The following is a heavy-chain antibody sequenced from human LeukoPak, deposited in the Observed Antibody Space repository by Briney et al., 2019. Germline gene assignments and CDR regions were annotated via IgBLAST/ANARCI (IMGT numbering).Heavy chain of an antibody. V-gene: IGHV4-59*11. D-gene: IGHD3-16*01. CDR1: GGSISGHY. J-gene: IGHJ6*02. CDR3: ARFGVDYDMDV. Sequence: SETLSLTCTVSGGSISGHYWTWIRQPPGKGLEWIGQIHYSGRPDYNPSLKSRVAISVDTSKNQPSLKVTSVTGADTAVYYCARFGVDYDMDVWGQGTTVTVSS. CDR2: IHYSGRP.